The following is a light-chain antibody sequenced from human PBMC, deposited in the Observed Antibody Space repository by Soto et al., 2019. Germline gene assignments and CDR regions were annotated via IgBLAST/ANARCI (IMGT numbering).Light chain of an antibody. CDR2: GAS. V-gene: IGKV3-20*01. Sequence: IVMTQSPLSLPVTPGEPSSISCRSSQSVSSSYLAWYQQKPGQAPRLLIYGASSRATGIPDRFSGSGSGTDFTLTISRLEPEDFAVYYCQQYGNSPITFGQGTRLEIK. CDR3: QQYGNSPIT. CDR1: QSVSSSY. J-gene: IGKJ5*01.